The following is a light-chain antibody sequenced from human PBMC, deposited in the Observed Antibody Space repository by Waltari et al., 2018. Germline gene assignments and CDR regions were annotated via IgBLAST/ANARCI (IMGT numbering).Light chain of an antibody. V-gene: IGLV3-21*01. CDR3: QVWDANTDPGV. CDR1: NIESKS. Sequence: SSVLPQPPSVSVAPGETARITCGGNNIESKSVHWYPQRPGQAPVVVLSYDNDRAAGIPERFSGSNSGNTATLTISRVEAGDEADYYCQVWDANTDPGVFGTGTEVTVL. J-gene: IGLJ1*01. CDR2: YDN.